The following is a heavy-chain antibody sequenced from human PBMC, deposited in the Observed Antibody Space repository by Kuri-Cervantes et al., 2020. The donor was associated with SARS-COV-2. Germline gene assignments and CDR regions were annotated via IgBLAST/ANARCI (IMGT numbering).Heavy chain of an antibody. CDR1: GGTFSSYA. J-gene: IGHJ2*01. CDR3: ATAYRGYHYWYFDL. V-gene: IGHV1-69*04. CDR2: IIPIFGIA. D-gene: IGHD3-22*01. Sequence: SVKVSCKASGGTFSSYAISWVRQAPGQGLEWMGRIIPIFGIANYAQKFQGRVTITADKSTSTAYMELSCLRSEDTAAYYCATAYRGYHYWYFDLWGRGTLVTVSS.